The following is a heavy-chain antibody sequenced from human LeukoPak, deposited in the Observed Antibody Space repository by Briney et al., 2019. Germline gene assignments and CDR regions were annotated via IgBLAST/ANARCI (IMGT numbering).Heavy chain of an antibody. CDR1: GDSISSSRYY. D-gene: IGHD2-2*01. V-gene: IGHV4-39*01. J-gene: IGHJ4*02. CDR2: VYSSGNS. Sequence: PSETLSLTCRISGDSISSSRYYWGWIRQPPGKGLEWVGSVYSSGNSYYNPSLKSRLTMSVDTSKNQFSLRLTSVTAADTGLYFCARHEGVGLQSSEYLLFPPDFWGQGTLVSVSS. CDR3: ARHEGVGLQSSEYLLFPPDF.